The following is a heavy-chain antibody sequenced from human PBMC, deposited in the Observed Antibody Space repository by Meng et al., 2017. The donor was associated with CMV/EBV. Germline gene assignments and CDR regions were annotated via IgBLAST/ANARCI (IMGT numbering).Heavy chain of an antibody. CDR3: ARDSAVAGVVDY. CDR2: IYYSGST. V-gene: IGHV4-39*07. Sequence: LQRHVSAPVLVKPSETLSLTCTFSGCSISSSSYYWGWIRQPPGKGLEWIGSIYYSGSTYYNPSLKSRVTISVDTSKNQFSLKLSSVTAADTAVYYCARDSAVAGVVDYWGQGTLVTVSS. J-gene: IGHJ4*02. D-gene: IGHD6-19*01. CDR1: GCSISSSSYY.